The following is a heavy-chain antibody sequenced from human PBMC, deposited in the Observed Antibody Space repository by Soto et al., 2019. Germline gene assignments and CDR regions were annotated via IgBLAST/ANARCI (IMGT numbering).Heavy chain of an antibody. CDR1: GFTFSSYW. CDR3: AREGYSSSWYTGDYYGMDV. D-gene: IGHD6-13*01. J-gene: IGHJ6*02. V-gene: IGHV3-7*05. Sequence: EVQLVESGGGLVQPGGSLRLSCAASGFTFSSYWMSWVRQAPGKGLEWVANIKQDGSEKYYVDSVKGRFTISRDNAKNSRYLQMNSLRAEDTAVYYCAREGYSSSWYTGDYYGMDVWGQGTTVTVSS. CDR2: IKQDGSEK.